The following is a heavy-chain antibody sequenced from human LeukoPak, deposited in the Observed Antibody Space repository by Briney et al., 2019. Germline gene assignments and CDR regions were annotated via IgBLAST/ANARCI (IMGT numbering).Heavy chain of an antibody. D-gene: IGHD6-19*01. CDR1: GGTFRSYG. V-gene: IGHV1-69*13. CDR3: ARVATHDDGSGTSMFYFDD. Sequence: GASVKVSCKASGGTFRSYGITWVRQAPGRGLEWMGGIIPLFGTSDYAQKFQGRVSITADESTGTVYMGLSSLRSEDTAVYYCARVATHDDGSGTSMFYFDDWGQGTLVTVSS. J-gene: IGHJ4*02. CDR2: IIPLFGTS.